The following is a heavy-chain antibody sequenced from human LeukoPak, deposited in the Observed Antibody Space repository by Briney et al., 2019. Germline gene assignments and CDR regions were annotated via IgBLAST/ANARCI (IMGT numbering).Heavy chain of an antibody. CDR1: GFTFGSYD. Sequence: GGSLRLSCAASGFTFGSYDMHWVRQATGKGLEWVSAIGTAGDTYYPGSVKGRLTISRENAKNSLYLQMNSLRAGDTAVYYCARGLVSYYDILTGHSLIDYWGQGTLVTVSS. CDR2: IGTAGDT. CDR3: ARGLVSYYDILTGHSLIDY. D-gene: IGHD3-9*01. V-gene: IGHV3-13*01. J-gene: IGHJ4*02.